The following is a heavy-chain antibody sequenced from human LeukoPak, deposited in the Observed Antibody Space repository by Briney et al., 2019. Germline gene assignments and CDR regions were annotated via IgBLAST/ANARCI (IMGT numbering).Heavy chain of an antibody. CDR2: IYHSGST. CDR1: GGSISSGGYS. CDR3: ARVSSSSWLIDY. J-gene: IGHJ4*02. V-gene: IGHV4-30-2*01. Sequence: SQTLSLTCAVSGGSISSGGYSWSWIRQPPGKGLEWIGYIYHSGSTYYNPSLKSRVTISVDRYKNQFSLKLSSVTTADTAVYYCARVSSSSWLIDYWGQGTLVTVSS. D-gene: IGHD6-13*01.